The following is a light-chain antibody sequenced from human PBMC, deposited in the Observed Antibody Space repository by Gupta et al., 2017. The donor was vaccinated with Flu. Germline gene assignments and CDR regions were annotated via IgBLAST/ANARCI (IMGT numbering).Light chain of an antibody. CDR3: QQRNSTPRT. CDR2: AAS. Sequence: DIQITQSPSSLSASVGDRVTITCRASQSISSYLNWYQQKPGKAPKLLIYAASSLKSGVPSRFSGSGSGTDFTLTISSLQPEDFANYYCQQRNSTPRTFGQGTKVEIK. CDR1: QSISSY. V-gene: IGKV1-39*01. J-gene: IGKJ1*01.